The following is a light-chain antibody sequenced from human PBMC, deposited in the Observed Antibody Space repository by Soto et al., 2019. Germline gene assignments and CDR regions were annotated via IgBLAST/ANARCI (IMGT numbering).Light chain of an antibody. CDR1: ESISNH. CDR3: QQSHSRPLT. CDR2: AAT. Sequence: DIQMTQSPPSLSASVGDRVTITCRASESISNHLNWYEQKRGKAPKSLIYAATSLHNGVPSRFSGSGSGTDITLTITSLQPEEFATYYCQQSHSRPLTCGGGTKVELK. J-gene: IGKJ4*01. V-gene: IGKV1-39*01.